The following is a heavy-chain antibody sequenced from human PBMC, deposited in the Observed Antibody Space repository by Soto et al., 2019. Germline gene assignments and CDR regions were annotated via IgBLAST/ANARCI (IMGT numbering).Heavy chain of an antibody. D-gene: IGHD3-10*01. CDR1: GGSISSGGYY. CDR2: IYNSEST. V-gene: IGHV4-31*02. CDR3: ARGTMVRGVHSDGMDV. Sequence: SETLSLTCTVSGGSISSGGYYWSWIRQHPGKGLEWIGYIYNSESTYYNPSLKSRVTISVDTSKNQFSLKLSSVTAADTAVYYCARGTMVRGVHSDGMDVWGQGTTVTVSS. J-gene: IGHJ6*02.